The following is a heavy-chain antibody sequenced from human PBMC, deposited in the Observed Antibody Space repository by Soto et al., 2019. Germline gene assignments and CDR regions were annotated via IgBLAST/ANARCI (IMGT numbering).Heavy chain of an antibody. Sequence: QVQLVESGGGVVQPGRSLRLSCAASGFTFSSYGMHWVRQAPGKGLEWVAVIWYDGSNKYYADSVKGRFTISRDNSKNTLYLQMNSLRAEDTAVYYCARSMVRGVMEYWGQGNLVTVSS. J-gene: IGHJ4*02. CDR1: GFTFSSYG. V-gene: IGHV3-33*01. CDR2: IWYDGSNK. D-gene: IGHD3-10*01. CDR3: ARSMVRGVMEY.